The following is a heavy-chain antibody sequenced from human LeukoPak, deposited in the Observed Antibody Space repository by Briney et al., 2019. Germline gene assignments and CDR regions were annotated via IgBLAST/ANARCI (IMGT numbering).Heavy chain of an antibody. CDR2: IYPGDSDT. CDR3: ARRLKYYDSSGYYAFDI. J-gene: IGHJ3*02. V-gene: IGHV5-51*01. D-gene: IGHD3-22*01. CDR1: GYSFTSYW. Sequence: GESLKISCKGSGYSFTSYWIGWVRQMPGKGLEWMGIIYPGDSDTRYSPSFQGQVTISADKSISTAYPQWSSLKASDTAMYYCARRLKYYDSSGYYAFDIWGQGTMVTVSS.